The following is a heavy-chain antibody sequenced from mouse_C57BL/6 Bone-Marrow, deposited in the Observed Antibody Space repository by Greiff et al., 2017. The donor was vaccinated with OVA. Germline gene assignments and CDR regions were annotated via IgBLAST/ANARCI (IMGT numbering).Heavy chain of an antibody. V-gene: IGHV3-8*01. CDR1: GYSITSDY. CDR2: ISYSGST. CDR3: ARYNYGSSYRYFDV. D-gene: IGHD1-1*01. J-gene: IGHJ1*03. Sequence: EVHLVESGPGLAKPSQTLSLTCSVTGYSITSDYWNWIRKFPGNKLKYMGYISYSGSTYYNPSLKSRISITRDTSKNQYYLQLNSVTTEDTATYYCARYNYGSSYRYFDVWGTGTTVTVSS.